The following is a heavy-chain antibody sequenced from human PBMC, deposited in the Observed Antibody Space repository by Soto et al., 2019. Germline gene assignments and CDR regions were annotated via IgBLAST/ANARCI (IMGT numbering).Heavy chain of an antibody. CDR2: TSYNGNNK. V-gene: IGHV3-30*03. Sequence: PGGSLRLSCAASGFTFSDCSMHWVRQAPGKGLEWVASTSYNGNNKYYGDSVKGRFTISRDNSKNTLHLQMNSLRAEDTAVYYCARDLSDWNYPESSPLFDYWGQGTLVTVSS. J-gene: IGHJ4*02. D-gene: IGHD1-7*01. CDR3: ARDLSDWNYPESSPLFDY. CDR1: GFTFSDCS.